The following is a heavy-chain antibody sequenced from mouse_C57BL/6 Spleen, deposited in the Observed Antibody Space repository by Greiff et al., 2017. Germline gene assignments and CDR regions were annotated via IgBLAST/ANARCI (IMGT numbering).Heavy chain of an antibody. D-gene: IGHD1-3*01. J-gene: IGHJ1*03. V-gene: IGHV5-4*01. CDR2: ISDGGSYT. Sequence: EVHLVESGGGLVKPGGSLKLSCAASGFTSSSYAMSWVRQTPEKRLEWVATISDGGSYTYYPDNVKGRFTISRDNAKNNLYLQMSHLKSEDTAMYYCARDEGYRVKDWYFDVWGTGTTVTVSS. CDR3: ARDEGYRVKDWYFDV. CDR1: GFTSSSYA.